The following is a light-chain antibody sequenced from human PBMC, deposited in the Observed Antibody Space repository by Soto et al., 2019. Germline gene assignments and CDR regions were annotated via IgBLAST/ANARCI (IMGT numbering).Light chain of an antibody. Sequence: EIVVTQSPATLSVSPGERATLSCRASQSVSYSYLAWYQQKPGQAPRLLVYDASNRATGIPARFSGSGSGTDFTLTISSLEPEDFAVYYCQQRSNWPPITFGQGTRLEI. J-gene: IGKJ5*01. V-gene: IGKV3-11*01. CDR3: QQRSNWPPIT. CDR1: QSVSYSY. CDR2: DAS.